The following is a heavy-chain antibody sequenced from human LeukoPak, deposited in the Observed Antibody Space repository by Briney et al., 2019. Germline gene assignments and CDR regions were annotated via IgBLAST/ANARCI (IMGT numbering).Heavy chain of an antibody. CDR3: AKETNHYYDSSGYIDY. D-gene: IGHD3-22*01. J-gene: IGHJ4*02. V-gene: IGHV3-23*01. CDR2: ISGGGGST. Sequence: GGSLRLSCAASGFTFSSYAMSWVRQAPGKGLEWVSAISGGGGSTYYAGSVKGRFTISRDNSKNALYLQMNSLRAEDTAVYYCAKETNHYYDSSGYIDYWGQGTLVTVSS. CDR1: GFTFSSYA.